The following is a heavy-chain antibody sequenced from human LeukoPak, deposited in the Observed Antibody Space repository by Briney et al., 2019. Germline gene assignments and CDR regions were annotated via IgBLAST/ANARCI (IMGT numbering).Heavy chain of an antibody. D-gene: IGHD1-14*01. V-gene: IGHV4-39*07. J-gene: IGHJ4*02. CDR1: GGSISSSSYY. CDR2: INHSGST. Sequence: PSETLSLTCTVSGGSISSSSYYWAWIRQPPGKGLEWIGEINHSGSTNYNPSLKSRVTISVDTSKNQFSLKLSSVTAADTAVYYCARAPPGPRTIDYWGQGTLVTVSS. CDR3: ARAPPGPRTIDY.